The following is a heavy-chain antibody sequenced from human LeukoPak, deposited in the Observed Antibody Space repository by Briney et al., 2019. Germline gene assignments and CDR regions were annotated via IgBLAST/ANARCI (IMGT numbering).Heavy chain of an antibody. J-gene: IGHJ4*02. Sequence: ASVKVSCKASGYTFTSYYMHWVRQAPGKGLEWMGGFDPEDGETIYAQKFQGRVTMTEDTSTDTAYMELSSLRSEDTAVYYCATSATRRGSGYEGYYFDYWGQGTLVTVSS. D-gene: IGHD3-22*01. CDR1: GYTFTSYY. CDR2: FDPEDGET. CDR3: ATSATRRGSGYEGYYFDY. V-gene: IGHV1-24*01.